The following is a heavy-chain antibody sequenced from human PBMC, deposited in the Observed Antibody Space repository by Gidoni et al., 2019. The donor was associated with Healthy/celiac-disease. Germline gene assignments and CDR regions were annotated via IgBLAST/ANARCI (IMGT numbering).Heavy chain of an antibody. J-gene: IGHJ6*02. CDR3: ARGLPYYYYGMDV. Sequence: QVQLVESGGGVGQPGRSLRLSCAESGFTFSSYGMHWVRQAPGKGLEWVAVIWYDGSNKYYADSVKGRFTISRDNSKNTLYLQMNSLRAEDTAVYYCARGLPYYYYGMDVWGQGTTVTVSS. V-gene: IGHV3-33*01. CDR2: IWYDGSNK. CDR1: GFTFSSYG.